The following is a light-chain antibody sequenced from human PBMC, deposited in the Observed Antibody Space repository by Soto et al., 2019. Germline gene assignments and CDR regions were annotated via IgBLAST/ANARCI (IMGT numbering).Light chain of an antibody. CDR1: SSDIGAYNY. Sequence: QSVLTQPASVSGSPGQSITISCTGSSSDIGAYNYVSWYQQSPGKAPKLIIYEVSNRPSGISNRFSGSKSGNTASLTISGLQAEDAADYHCSSFTSTTILVFGGGTKVTVL. CDR3: SSFTSTTILV. CDR2: EVS. J-gene: IGLJ2*01. V-gene: IGLV2-14*01.